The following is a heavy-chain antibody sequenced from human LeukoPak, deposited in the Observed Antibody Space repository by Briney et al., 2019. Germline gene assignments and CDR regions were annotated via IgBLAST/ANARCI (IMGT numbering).Heavy chain of an antibody. CDR1: GFTFSSYW. CDR2: IWYDGSNK. V-gene: IGHV3-33*08. J-gene: IGHJ4*02. CDR3: ARWGSGKSFDY. Sequence: PGGSLRLSCAASGFTFSSYWMHWVRQAPGKGLEWVAVIWYDGSNKYYTDSVKGRFTISRDNSKNTLYLQMNSLRVEDTAVYYCARWGSGKSFDYWGQGTLVTVSS. D-gene: IGHD3-10*01.